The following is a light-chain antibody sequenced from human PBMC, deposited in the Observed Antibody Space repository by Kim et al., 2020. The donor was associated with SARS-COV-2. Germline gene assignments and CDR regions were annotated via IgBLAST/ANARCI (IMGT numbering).Light chain of an antibody. V-gene: IGKV1-39*01. CDR1: KYSYNY. CDR3: QQTYRLYT. CDR2: ATS. Sequence: PASVGDRVTITCRASKYSYNYLKWYQQKPGKASKGLIYATSELEGGVPSRFSGRGSGTDFTLTISNLQPEDFATYYCQQTYRLYTFGQGTKVDIK. J-gene: IGKJ2*01.